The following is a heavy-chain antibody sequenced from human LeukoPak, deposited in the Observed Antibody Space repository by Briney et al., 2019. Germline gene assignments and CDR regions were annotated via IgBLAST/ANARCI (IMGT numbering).Heavy chain of an antibody. CDR1: GYTFTSYY. J-gene: IGHJ4*02. D-gene: IGHD3-3*01. CDR3: ARGSLITILGVVIHY. V-gene: IGHV1-46*01. CDR2: INPSGGST. Sequence: GASVKVSCKASGYTFTSYYMHWVRQAPGQGLEWMGIINPSGGSTNYAQKFQGRVTMTRDTSTSTVYMELSSLRSEDTAVYYCARGSLITILGVVIHYWGRGTPVTVSS.